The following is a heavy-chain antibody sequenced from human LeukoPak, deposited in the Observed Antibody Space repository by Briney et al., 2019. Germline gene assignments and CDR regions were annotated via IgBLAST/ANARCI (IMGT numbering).Heavy chain of an antibody. CDR2: IKQDGSQK. CDR1: GFTFSTYW. CDR3: AREGTFGDYRASGDH. Sequence: GGSLRLSCAASGFTFSTYWMKWVRQAPGKGLEWVANIKQDGSQKYYVDSVKGRFIISRDNAKNSLYLQMNSVRAEDTAVYYCAREGTFGDYRASGDHWGQGALVTVSS. D-gene: IGHD2-21*02. J-gene: IGHJ4*02. V-gene: IGHV3-7*03.